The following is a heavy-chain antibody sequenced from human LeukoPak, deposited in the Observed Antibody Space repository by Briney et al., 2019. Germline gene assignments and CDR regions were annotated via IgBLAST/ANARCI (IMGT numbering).Heavy chain of an antibody. CDR1: GFTFDDYA. CDR2: ISWNSGSI. V-gene: IGHV3-9*01. D-gene: IGHD6-19*01. J-gene: IGHJ4*02. Sequence: GRSLRLSCAASGFTFDDYAMHWVRQAPGKGLEWVSGISWNSGSITYADSVRGRFTISRDSAKNSLYLQMNSLRAEDTALYYCVKDLRYSSGSGWYSVDFWGQGTLVTVSS. CDR3: VKDLRYSSGSGWYSVDF.